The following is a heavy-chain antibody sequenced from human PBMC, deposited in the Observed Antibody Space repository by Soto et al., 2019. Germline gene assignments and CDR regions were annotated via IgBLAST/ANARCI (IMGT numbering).Heavy chain of an antibody. CDR3: PRDDDNDATALDD. Sequence: SLRVTVAASGFTFSKYCMHRVRQAPGKGLEWGALICNDGIRKFYVDSVKGRFTISRDNSKNTLDLQMNKLRDEDTAVYYCPRDDDNDATALDDSGPGTLVTVSS. CDR1: GFTFSKYC. D-gene: IGHD1-1*01. V-gene: IGHV3-33*01. J-gene: IGHJ4*02. CDR2: ICNDGIRK.